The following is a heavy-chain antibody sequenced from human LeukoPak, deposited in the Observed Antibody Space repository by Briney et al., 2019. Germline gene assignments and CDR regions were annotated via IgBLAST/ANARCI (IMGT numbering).Heavy chain of an antibody. CDR1: GYTFTNYA. V-gene: IGHV1-2*02. Sequence: ASVKVSCKASGYTFTNYAVNWVRQAPGQGLEWMGWINPNSGGTNYAQKFQGRVTMTRDTSISTAYMELSRLRSDDTAVYYCARVAVAGEADYWGQGTLVTVSS. J-gene: IGHJ4*02. CDR2: INPNSGGT. D-gene: IGHD6-19*01. CDR3: ARVAVAGEADY.